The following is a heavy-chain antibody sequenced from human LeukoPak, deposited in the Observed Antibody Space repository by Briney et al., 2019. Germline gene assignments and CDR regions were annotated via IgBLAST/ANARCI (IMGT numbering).Heavy chain of an antibody. V-gene: IGHV3-23*01. D-gene: IGHD6-19*01. CDR1: GFTFSSYA. J-gene: IGHJ5*02. Sequence: GGSLRRSCAASGFTFSSYAMSWVRQAPGKGLEWVSAIRGSGGSTYYADSVKGRFTISRDNSKNTLYLQMNSLRAEDTAVYYCAKVSEVAVAGHNWFDPWGQGTLVTVSS. CDR2: IRGSGGST. CDR3: AKVSEVAVAGHNWFDP.